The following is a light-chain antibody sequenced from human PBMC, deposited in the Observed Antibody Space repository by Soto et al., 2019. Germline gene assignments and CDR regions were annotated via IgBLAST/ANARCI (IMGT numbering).Light chain of an antibody. CDR1: SSDVGGYNY. Sequence: QSALTQPPPASGSPGQSVAISCTGTSSDVGGYNYVSWYQQHPGKAPKLMIYEVNKRPSGVPDRFSGSKSGNTASLTVSGLQAEDEADYYCSSYAGSSNVFGTGTKLTV. CDR2: EVN. J-gene: IGLJ1*01. V-gene: IGLV2-8*01. CDR3: SSYAGSSNV.